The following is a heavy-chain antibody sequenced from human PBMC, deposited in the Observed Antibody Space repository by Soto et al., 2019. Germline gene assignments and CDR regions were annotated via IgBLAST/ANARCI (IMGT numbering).Heavy chain of an antibody. CDR3: ASLSGYDSSELYYYGMDV. V-gene: IGHV3-11*03. J-gene: IGHJ6*02. CDR2: ISSSSSYT. D-gene: IGHD5-12*01. Sequence: ESGGGLVKPGGSLRLSCAASGFTFSDYYMSWIRQAPGKGLEWVSYISSSSSYTNYADSVKGRFTISRDNAKNSLYLQMNSLRAEDTAVYYCASLSGYDSSELYYYGMDVWGQGTTVTVSS. CDR1: GFTFSDYY.